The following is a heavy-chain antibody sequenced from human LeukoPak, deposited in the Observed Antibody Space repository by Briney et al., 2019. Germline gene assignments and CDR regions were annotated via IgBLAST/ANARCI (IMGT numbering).Heavy chain of an antibody. CDR1: GFTFSSYY. J-gene: IGHJ4*01. CDR3: AFYGSGSPS. D-gene: IGHD3-10*01. Sequence: GGSLRLSCAASGFTFSSYYMHWVRQAPGKGPVWVSRINSDGGSTTYADSVKGRFTISRDNAKNTLYLQMNSLRAEDTAVYYWAFYGSGSPSWGQGTLVTVSS. CDR2: INSDGGST. V-gene: IGHV3-74*01.